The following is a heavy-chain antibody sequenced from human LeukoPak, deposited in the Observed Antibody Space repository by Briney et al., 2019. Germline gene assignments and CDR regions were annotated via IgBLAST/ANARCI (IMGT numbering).Heavy chain of an antibody. CDR3: ARDPDYGDPY. D-gene: IGHD4-17*01. V-gene: IGHV3-11*01. CDR2: ITSSGTTI. Sequence: KPGGSLRLSCTVSGFTLSDHYMSWFRKSPGRGLEWISWITSSGTTIDYADSVKGRFTISRDNTKNSIYLQMHSLRADDTAVYYCARDPDYGDPYWGQGTLVTVSS. J-gene: IGHJ4*02. CDR1: GFTLSDHY.